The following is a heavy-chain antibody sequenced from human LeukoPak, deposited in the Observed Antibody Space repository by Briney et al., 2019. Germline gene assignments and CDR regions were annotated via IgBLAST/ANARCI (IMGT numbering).Heavy chain of an antibody. CDR3: ARHGTGRRYYYYYMDV. CDR2: INHSGST. CDR1: GGSISGSSYY. J-gene: IGHJ6*03. D-gene: IGHD6-13*01. V-gene: IGHV4-39*01. Sequence: SETLSLTCTVSGGSISGSSYYWDWIRQPPGKGLEWIGEINHSGSTYYNPSLKSRVTISVDTSKNQFSLKLSSVTAADTAVYYCARHGTGRRYYYYYMDVWGKGTTVTVSS.